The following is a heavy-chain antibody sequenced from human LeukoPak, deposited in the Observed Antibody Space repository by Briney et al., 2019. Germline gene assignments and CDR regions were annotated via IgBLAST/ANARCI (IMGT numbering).Heavy chain of an antibody. CDR1: GFTFSTYS. J-gene: IGHJ4*02. D-gene: IGHD3-22*01. Sequence: GGSLRLSCAVSGFTFSTYSMNWVRQAPGKGLEWVSYISSSSSTIYYADSVKGRFTISRDNAKNSLYLQMNSLRAEDTAVYYCARDLRYYDSSGYSRVPLDYWGQGTLVTVSS. CDR2: ISSSSSTI. CDR3: ARDLRYYDSSGYSRVPLDY. V-gene: IGHV3-48*01.